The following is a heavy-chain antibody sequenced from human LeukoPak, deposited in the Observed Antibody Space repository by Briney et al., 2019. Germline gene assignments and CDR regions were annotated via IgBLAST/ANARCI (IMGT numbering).Heavy chain of an antibody. J-gene: IGHJ1*01. V-gene: IGHV4-39*07. D-gene: IGHD6-19*01. CDR3: ASAVAVAVVN. CDR1: GGSIISSTYY. Sequence: PSETLSLTCTVSGGSIISSTYYWGWIRQPPGKGLEWIASIYYGGSTFYNPSLKSRVTISVDKSKNQFSLKLSSVTAADTAMYYCASAVAVAVVNWGQGTLVTVSS. CDR2: IYYGGST.